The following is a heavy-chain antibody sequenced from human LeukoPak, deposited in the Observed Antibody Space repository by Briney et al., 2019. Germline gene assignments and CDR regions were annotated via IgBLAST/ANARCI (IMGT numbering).Heavy chain of an antibody. CDR1: GYTFTSYG. J-gene: IGHJ4*02. CDR3: ARDPPRRYDSSGLRWGQAAYYFDY. D-gene: IGHD3-22*01. V-gene: IGHV1-18*01. CDR2: ISAYNGNT. Sequence: ASVKVSCKASGYTFTSYGISWVRQAPGQGLEWMGCISAYNGNTNYAQKLQGRVTMTTDTSTSTAYMELRSLRSDDTAVYYCARDPPRRYDSSGLRWGQAAYYFDYWGQGTLVTVSS.